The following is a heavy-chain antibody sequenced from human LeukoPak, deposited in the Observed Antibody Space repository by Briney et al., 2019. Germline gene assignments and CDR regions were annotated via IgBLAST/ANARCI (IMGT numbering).Heavy chain of an antibody. V-gene: IGHV3-30*18. CDR2: ISYDGSNK. Sequence: GGSLRLSCAVSGFTFSSYGMHWVRQAPGKGLEWVGVISYDGSNKFYADSVKGRFTIARDNSKNTLYLQMNSLRAEDTAVYYCAKVSSTIGPFDYWGQGTLVTVSS. CDR1: GFTFSSYG. CDR3: AKVSSTIGPFDY. D-gene: IGHD1-26*01. J-gene: IGHJ4*02.